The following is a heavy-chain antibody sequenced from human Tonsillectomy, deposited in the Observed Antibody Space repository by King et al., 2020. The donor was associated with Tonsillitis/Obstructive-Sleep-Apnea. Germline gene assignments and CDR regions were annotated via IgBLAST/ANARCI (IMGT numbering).Heavy chain of an antibody. CDR2: IIPIFGTA. J-gene: IGHJ6*03. V-gene: IGHV1-69*01. Sequence: QLVQSGAEVRKPGSSVKVSCRASGGTFSKYAINWVRQAPGQGLEWMGGIIPIFGTANYAQRFQGKITITADASSSTAYQEVSSLRSEDTAVYYCARNRVTPLEDSYYNMDVWSSGTTVTVSS. D-gene: IGHD2-21*02. CDR3: ARNRVTPLEDSYYNMDV. CDR1: GGTFSKYA.